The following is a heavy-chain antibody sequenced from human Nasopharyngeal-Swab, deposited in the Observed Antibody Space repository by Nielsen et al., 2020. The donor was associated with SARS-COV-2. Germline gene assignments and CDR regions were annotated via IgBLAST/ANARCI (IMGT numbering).Heavy chain of an antibody. V-gene: IGHV3-53*01. Sequence: GGSLRLSCAVSGFSISSTFINWVRQAPGKGLEWISLINSAGEGVYGDSVKDRFTISRDTSKNTVSLQMNSLKAEDTAVYYCATGACDYWGQGALVTVSS. CDR1: GFSISSTF. CDR3: ATGACDY. CDR2: INSAGEG. J-gene: IGHJ4*02.